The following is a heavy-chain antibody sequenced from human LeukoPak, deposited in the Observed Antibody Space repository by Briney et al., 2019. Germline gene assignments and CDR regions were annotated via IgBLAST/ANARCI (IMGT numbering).Heavy chain of an antibody. D-gene: IGHD5-18*01. CDR2: ISSSSSYI. V-gene: IGHV3-21*01. Sequence: GESLKISCKGSGFTFSSYSMNWVRQAPGKGLEWVSHISSSSSYIYYTDSVKARFTISRDNAKNSLYLQMNTLRAEDTAIYYCARGERYGPLDYWGQGTLVTVSS. CDR1: GFTFSSYS. CDR3: ARGERYGPLDY. J-gene: IGHJ4*02.